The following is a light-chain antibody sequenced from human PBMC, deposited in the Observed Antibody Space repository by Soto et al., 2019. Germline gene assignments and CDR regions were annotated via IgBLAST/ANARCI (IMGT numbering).Light chain of an antibody. CDR1: QSVSSSQ. Sequence: EIVLTQSPGTLSLSPGERATLSCRASQSVSSSQLAWYQQKPGQAPRLLIYDASSRATGIPDRFSGSGSATDFPPTSSRLQPEVVAYYYCQHYGNSLMTFGQGTRLEIK. CDR3: QHYGNSLMT. CDR2: DAS. J-gene: IGKJ5*01. V-gene: IGKV3-20*01.